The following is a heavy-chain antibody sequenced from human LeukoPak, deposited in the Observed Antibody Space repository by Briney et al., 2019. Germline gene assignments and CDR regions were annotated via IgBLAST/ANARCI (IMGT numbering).Heavy chain of an antibody. V-gene: IGHV4-39*01. Sequence: PSETLSLTCTVSGGPLTAHDNYWGWIRQPPGKGLEWIGTISYSGNTYYNPSLQSRVTMSIDTPRNKFSLKLSYVTAADTAVYYCARLYFDFWSGYSDPWGQGTQVTVSS. CDR1: GGPLTAHDNY. J-gene: IGHJ5*02. CDR3: ARLYFDFWSGYSDP. CDR2: ISYSGNT. D-gene: IGHD3-3*01.